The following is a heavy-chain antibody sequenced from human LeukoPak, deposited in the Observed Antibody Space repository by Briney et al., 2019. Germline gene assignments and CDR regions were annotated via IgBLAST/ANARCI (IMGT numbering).Heavy chain of an antibody. D-gene: IGHD2-15*01. CDR1: GYTFTGYY. CDR2: INPNSGGT. V-gene: IGHV1-2*02. Sequence: ASVKVSCKASGYTFTGYYMHWVRQAPGQGLEWMGWINPNSGGTNYAQKFQGRVTMTRDTSISTAYMELSRLRSDDTAVYYCARGAVVVVPPSAPLDPWGQGTLVTVSS. CDR3: ARGAVVVVPPSAPLDP. J-gene: IGHJ5*02.